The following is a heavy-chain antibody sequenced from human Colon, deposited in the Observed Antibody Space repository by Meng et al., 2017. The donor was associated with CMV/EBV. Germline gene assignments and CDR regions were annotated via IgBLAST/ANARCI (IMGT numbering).Heavy chain of an antibody. CDR2: IYESGTT. J-gene: IGHJ4*02. CDR3: AKNDIIVRPPAFYYFDS. Sequence: SETLSLTCTVSGGSTTSNVDYYSAWLRQPPGKGLEWIGTIYESGTTYYSPSLKSRVTMSIDTSRNQFSLRLRDPTAADTAVYYCAKNDIIVRPPAFYYFDSWGQGMLVTVSS. CDR1: GGSTTSNVDYY. D-gene: IGHD1-1*01. V-gene: IGHV4-39*07.